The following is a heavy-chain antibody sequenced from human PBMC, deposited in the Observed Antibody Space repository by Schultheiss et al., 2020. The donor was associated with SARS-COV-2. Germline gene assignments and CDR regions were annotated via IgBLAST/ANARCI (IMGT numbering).Heavy chain of an antibody. D-gene: IGHD6-13*01. CDR1: GFAFSSYV. Sequence: GGSLRLSCAASGFAFSSYVLHWVRRAPGKGPEWVSAIGTGGDTYYADSVKGRFTISRDNSKNTLYLQMNSLRAEDTAVYYCASLYSSSWYGVDYWGQGTLVTVSS. J-gene: IGHJ4*02. CDR3: ASLYSSSWYGVDY. CDR2: IGTGGDT. V-gene: IGHV3-47*02.